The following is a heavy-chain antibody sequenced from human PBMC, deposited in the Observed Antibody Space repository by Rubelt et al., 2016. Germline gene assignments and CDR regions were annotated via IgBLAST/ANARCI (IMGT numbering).Heavy chain of an antibody. CDR3: ARASNEGFSAYYFDY. V-gene: IGHV4-34*01. J-gene: IGHJ4*02. CDR1: GGSFSGYY. Sequence: QVQLQQWGAGLLKPSETLSLTCAVYGGSFSGYYWSWIRQPPGKGLEWIGEINHSGSTNYNPSPKGRVTISVDTSKNQFSLNLSSVNAADTAVYYCARASNEGFSAYYFDYWGQGTLVTVSS. CDR2: INHSGST. D-gene: IGHD1-1*01.